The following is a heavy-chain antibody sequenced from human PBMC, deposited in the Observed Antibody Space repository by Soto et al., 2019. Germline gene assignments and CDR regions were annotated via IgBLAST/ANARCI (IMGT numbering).Heavy chain of an antibody. J-gene: IGHJ6*02. CDR1: GFTFSNAW. Sequence: GGSLRLSCAASGFTFSNAWMNWVRQAPGKGLEWVGRIKSKTDGGTTDYAAPVKGRFTISRDDSKNTLYLQMNSLKTEDTAVYYCTTDQNWNYSGYYYGMDVWGQGTTVTVSS. D-gene: IGHD1-7*01. V-gene: IGHV3-15*07. CDR2: IKSKTDGGTT. CDR3: TTDQNWNYSGYYYGMDV.